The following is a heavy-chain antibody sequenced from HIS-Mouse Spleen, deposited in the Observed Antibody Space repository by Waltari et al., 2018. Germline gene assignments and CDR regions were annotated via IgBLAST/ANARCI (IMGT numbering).Heavy chain of an antibody. J-gene: IGHJ2*01. D-gene: IGHD6-13*01. CDR1: GGSISSSSYY. Sequence: QLQLQESGPGLVKPSEALSLTCTVSGGSISSSSYYWGWIRQPPGKGLGWFGSIYYSGSTYSNPSLKSRVTISVDTSKNQFSLKLSSVTAADTAVYYCAREIPYSSSWYDWYFDLWGRGTLVTVSS. V-gene: IGHV4-39*07. CDR3: AREIPYSSSWYDWYFDL. CDR2: IYYSGST.